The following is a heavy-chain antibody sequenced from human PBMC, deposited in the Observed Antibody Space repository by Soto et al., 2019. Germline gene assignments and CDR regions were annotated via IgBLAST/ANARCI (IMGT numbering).Heavy chain of an antibody. D-gene: IGHD3-10*01. V-gene: IGHV3-48*02. CDR1: GFTFSSYS. J-gene: IGHJ4*02. CDR3: AGRGMQNYGSVDY. Sequence: EVQLVESGGGLVQPGGSLRLSCAASGFTFSSYSMNWVRQAPGKGLEWVSYISSSSSTIYYADSVKGRFTISRDNVKNSLYLQMNSLRDEDTAVYYCAGRGMQNYGSVDYWGQGTLVTVSS. CDR2: ISSSSSTI.